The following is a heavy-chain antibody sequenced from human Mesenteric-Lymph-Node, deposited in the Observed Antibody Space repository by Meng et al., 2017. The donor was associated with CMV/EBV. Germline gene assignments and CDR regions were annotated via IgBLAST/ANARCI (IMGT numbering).Heavy chain of an antibody. CDR3: ARETPRRAYCGGDCPQAMDV. CDR2: INPNSGGT. Sequence: ASVKVSCKASGYTFTGYYMHWVRQAPGQGLEWMGWINPNSGGTNYAQKFQGRVTMTRDTSISTAYMELSRLRAEDTAVYYCARETPRRAYCGGDCPQAMDVWGQGTTVTVSS. CDR1: GYTFTGYY. V-gene: IGHV1-2*02. J-gene: IGHJ6*02. D-gene: IGHD2-21*01.